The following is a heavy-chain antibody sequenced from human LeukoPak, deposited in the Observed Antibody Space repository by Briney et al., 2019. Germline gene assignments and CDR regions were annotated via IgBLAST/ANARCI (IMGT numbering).Heavy chain of an antibody. D-gene: IGHD6-6*01. Sequence: TSVKLSCTASGGPFSSYAIIWVRQAPGQGLEWMGGIIPMFGTANYAQKFKGRVTITADKSTSPAYMELRSLRSEDTAVYYCARDPPGRPYSSSSYGWGQGTLVTISS. J-gene: IGHJ4*02. CDR1: GGPFSSYA. CDR3: ARDPPGRPYSSSSYG. CDR2: IIPMFGTA. V-gene: IGHV1-69*06.